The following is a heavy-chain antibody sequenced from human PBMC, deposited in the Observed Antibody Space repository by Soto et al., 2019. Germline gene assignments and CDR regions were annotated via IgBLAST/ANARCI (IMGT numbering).Heavy chain of an antibody. Sequence: GGSLRLSCAASGFTFSSYSMNWVRQAPGKGLEWVSSISSSSSYIYYADSVKGRFTISRDNAKNSLYLQMNSLRAEDTAVYYCARDLSPVSNWFDPWGQGTLVTVSS. J-gene: IGHJ5*02. CDR2: ISSSSSYI. CDR3: ARDLSPVSNWFDP. V-gene: IGHV3-21*01. D-gene: IGHD3-16*02. CDR1: GFTFSSYS.